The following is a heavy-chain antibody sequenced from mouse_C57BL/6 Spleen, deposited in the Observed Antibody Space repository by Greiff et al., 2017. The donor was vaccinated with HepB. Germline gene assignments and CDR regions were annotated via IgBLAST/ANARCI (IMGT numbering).Heavy chain of an antibody. J-gene: IGHJ2*01. Sequence: QVQLQQPGAELVRPGSSVKLSCKASGYTFTSYWMHWVKQRPIQGLEWIGNIDPSDSETHYNQKFKDKATLTVDKSSSTAYMQLSSLTSEDSAVYYCARGDRNWAYYFDYWGQGTTLTVSS. V-gene: IGHV1-52*01. CDR3: ARGDRNWAYYFDY. CDR1: GYTFTSYW. CDR2: IDPSDSET. D-gene: IGHD4-1*01.